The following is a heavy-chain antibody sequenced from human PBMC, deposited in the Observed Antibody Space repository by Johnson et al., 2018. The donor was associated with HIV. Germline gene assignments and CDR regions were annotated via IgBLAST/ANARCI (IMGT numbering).Heavy chain of an antibody. CDR2: IGTAGDT. D-gene: IGHD4-17*01. V-gene: IGHV3-13*01. CDR3: ARGGLGDYVVAFDI. CDR1: GFTFSSYD. J-gene: IGHJ3*02. Sequence: VQLVESGGGLVQPGGSLRLSCAASGFTFSSYDMHWVRQATGKGLEWVTAIGTAGDTYYPGSVKGRFTIYRENAKNSLYLQMNSLRAEDTAVYYCARGGLGDYVVAFDIWGQGTMVTVSS.